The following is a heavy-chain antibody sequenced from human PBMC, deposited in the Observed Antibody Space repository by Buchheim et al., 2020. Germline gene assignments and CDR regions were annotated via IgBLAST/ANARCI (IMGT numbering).Heavy chain of an antibody. Sequence: QVQLVESGGGVVQPGRSLRLSCAASGFTFSSYGMHWVRQAPGKGLEWVAVISYDGSNKYYADSVKGRFTISRDNSNNTLYLQMNSLRAEDTAVYYCAKDHYYDSSGYMSYYFDYWGQGTL. CDR2: ISYDGSNK. D-gene: IGHD3-22*01. CDR3: AKDHYYDSSGYMSYYFDY. V-gene: IGHV3-30*18. J-gene: IGHJ4*02. CDR1: GFTFSSYG.